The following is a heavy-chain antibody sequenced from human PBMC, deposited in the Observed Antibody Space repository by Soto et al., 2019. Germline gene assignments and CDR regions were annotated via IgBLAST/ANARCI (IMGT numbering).Heavy chain of an antibody. CDR1: GYTFTSYD. J-gene: IGHJ4*02. V-gene: IGHV1-8*01. Sequence: ASVKVSCKASGYTFTSYDINWVRQATGQGLEWMGWMNPNSGNTGYAQKFQGRVTMTRNTSISTAYMELSSLRSEDTAVYYCASLVISSGWFKRGWYFDYWGQGTLVTVSS. CDR2: MNPNSGNT. CDR3: ASLVISSGWFKRGWYFDY. D-gene: IGHD6-19*01.